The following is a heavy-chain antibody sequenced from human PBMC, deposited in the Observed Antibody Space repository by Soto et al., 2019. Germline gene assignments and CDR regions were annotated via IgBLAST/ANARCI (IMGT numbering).Heavy chain of an antibody. V-gene: IGHV4-31*03. CDR1: GGSFSGGGYY. CDR3: ARTSIFGVVLNAFDI. J-gene: IGHJ3*02. CDR2: ISYSGST. D-gene: IGHD3-3*01. Sequence: PSETLSLTCTVSGGSFSGGGYYWSWIRQHPGKGLEWMGYISYSGSTKYKPSLQSRITISVDTSKNQFSLRLTSVTAADTATYFCARTSIFGVVLNAFDIWGPGTPVTVSS.